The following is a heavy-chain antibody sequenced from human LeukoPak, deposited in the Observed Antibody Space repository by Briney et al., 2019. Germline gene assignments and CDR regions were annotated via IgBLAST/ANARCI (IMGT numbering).Heavy chain of an antibody. D-gene: IGHD6-19*01. CDR1: GGSFSGYY. CDR2: INHSGST. V-gene: IGHV4-34*01. CDR3: ARHPQWLYYFDY. J-gene: IGHJ4*02. Sequence: SETLSLTCAVYGGSFSGYYWSWIRQPPGKGLEWIGEINHSGSTYYNPSLKSRVTISVDTSKNQFSLKLSSVTAADTAVYYCARHPQWLYYFDYWGQGTLVTVSS.